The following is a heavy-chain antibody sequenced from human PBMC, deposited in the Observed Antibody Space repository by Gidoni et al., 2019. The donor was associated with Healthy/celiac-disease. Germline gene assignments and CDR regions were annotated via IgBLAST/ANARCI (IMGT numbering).Heavy chain of an antibody. V-gene: IGHV3-21*01. CDR1: GFTFSSYS. CDR3: AATIITREAFDY. D-gene: IGHD3-10*01. J-gene: IGHJ4*02. Sequence: EVQLVESGGGLVKPGGSLRLSCAASGFTFSSYSMNWVRQAPGKGLEWVSSISSSSSYIYYADSVKGRFTISRDNAKNSLYLQMNSLRAEDTAVYYCAATIITREAFDYWGQGTLVTVSS. CDR2: ISSSSSYI.